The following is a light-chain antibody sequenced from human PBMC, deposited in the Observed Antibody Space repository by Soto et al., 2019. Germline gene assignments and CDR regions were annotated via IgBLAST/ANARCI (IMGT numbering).Light chain of an antibody. J-gene: IGLJ2*01. Sequence: QSALTQPPSASGSPGQSVTISCTGTSSDVGGYNSVSWCQQYPGKAPKLTIYEVSKRPSGVPDRFSGSKSGNTASLTVSGLQAEDEADYYCSSYAGSNKGVVVGGGTKLTVL. CDR1: SSDVGGYNS. CDR3: SSYAGSNKGVV. CDR2: EVS. V-gene: IGLV2-8*01.